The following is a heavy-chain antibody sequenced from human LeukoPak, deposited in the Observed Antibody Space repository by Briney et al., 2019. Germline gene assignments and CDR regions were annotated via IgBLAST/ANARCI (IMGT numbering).Heavy chain of an antibody. CDR2: IYYSGST. V-gene: IGHV4-61*01. Sequence: SETLSLTCTVSGGSVSSGSYYWSWIRQPPGKGLEWIGYIYYSGSTNYNPSLKSRVTISVDTSKNQFSLKLSSVTAADAAVYYCARSPYSSGWYAFDIWGQGTMVTVSS. D-gene: IGHD6-19*01. J-gene: IGHJ3*02. CDR3: ARSPYSSGWYAFDI. CDR1: GGSVSSGSYY.